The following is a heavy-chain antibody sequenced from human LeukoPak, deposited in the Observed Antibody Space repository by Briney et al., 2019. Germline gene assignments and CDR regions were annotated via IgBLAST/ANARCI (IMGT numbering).Heavy chain of an antibody. V-gene: IGHV3-30*18. J-gene: IGHJ6*02. Sequence: GGSLRLSCAASGLTFSSYGMHWVRQAPGKGLERVAVISYVGSNKYYADSVKGRFTISRDNSKNTLYLQMNSLRAEDTAVYYCAKGEPGPLAVAGRSYYYYGMDVWGQGTTVTVSS. D-gene: IGHD6-19*01. CDR3: AKGEPGPLAVAGRSYYYYGMDV. CDR2: ISYVGSNK. CDR1: GLTFSSYG.